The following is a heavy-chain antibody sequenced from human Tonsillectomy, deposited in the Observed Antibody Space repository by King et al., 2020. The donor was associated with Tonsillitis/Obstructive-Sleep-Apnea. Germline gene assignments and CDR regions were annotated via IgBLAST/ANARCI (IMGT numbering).Heavy chain of an antibody. CDR3: ARSYLTVVTPPDY. CDR1: GYTFTNYY. Sequence: VQLVESGAEVKKPGASVKVSCKASGYTFTNYYMHWVRQAPGQGLEWMGIINPSGGSTSYAQKFQGTVTMTRDTSTSTVYLELSSLRSEDTAVYYCARSYLTVVTPPDYWGQGTLVTVSS. D-gene: IGHD4-23*01. CDR2: INPSGGST. J-gene: IGHJ4*02. V-gene: IGHV1-46*01.